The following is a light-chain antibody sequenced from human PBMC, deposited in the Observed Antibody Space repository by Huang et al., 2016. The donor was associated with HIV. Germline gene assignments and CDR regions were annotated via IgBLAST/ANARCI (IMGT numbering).Light chain of an antibody. J-gene: IGKJ4*01. Sequence: EIVLTQSPATLSLSPGERATLSCRASQSVDTYLAWYQQTPGQSPRLLIYDSVNRATGIPARFSGSGSGRDFTLTISSREPEDFVIYYCQQRSAWPLTFGGGTKIE. CDR1: QSVDTY. V-gene: IGKV3-11*02. CDR2: DSV. CDR3: QQRSAWPLT.